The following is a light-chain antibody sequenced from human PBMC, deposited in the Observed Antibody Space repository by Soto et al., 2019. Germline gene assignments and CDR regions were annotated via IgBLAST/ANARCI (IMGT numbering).Light chain of an antibody. CDR2: DVS. CDR3: SSYTTSTTLVI. CDR1: SSDIGAYNY. V-gene: IGLV2-14*03. Sequence: QSALTQPASVSGSPGQSITISCSGTSSDIGAYNYVSWYQHFPGRAPKLIICDVSDRPSGVSNRFSGSKSGNTASLTISGLQAEDEGVYYCSSYTTSTTLVIFGGGTKVTVL. J-gene: IGLJ2*01.